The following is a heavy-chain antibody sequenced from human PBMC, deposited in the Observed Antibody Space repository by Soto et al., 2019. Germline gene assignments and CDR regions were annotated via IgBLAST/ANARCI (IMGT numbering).Heavy chain of an antibody. D-gene: IGHD5-12*01. CDR2: ISAYNGNT. J-gene: IGHJ6*02. CDR3: AREYSGYVLSGGGMDV. CDR1: GYTFTSYG. V-gene: IGHV1-18*01. Sequence: QVQLVQSGAEVKKPGASVKVSCKASGYTFTSYGISWVRQAPGQGLEWMGWISAYNGNTNYAQKLQGRVTRTTDTSTSTAYMELRSLRSDDTAVYYCAREYSGYVLSGGGMDVWGQGTTVTVSS.